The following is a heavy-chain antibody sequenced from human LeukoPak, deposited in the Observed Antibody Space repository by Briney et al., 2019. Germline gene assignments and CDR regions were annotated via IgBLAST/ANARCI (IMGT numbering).Heavy chain of an antibody. CDR3: ATGYCSGGSCYSLDY. Sequence: GASVKVSCKASGYTFTSYTMNWVRQAPGQGLEWMGWINTNTGNPTYAQGFTGRFVFSLDTSVSTAYLQISSLKAEDTAVYYCATGYCSGGSCYSLDYWGQGTLVTVSS. D-gene: IGHD2-15*01. V-gene: IGHV7-4-1*02. J-gene: IGHJ4*02. CDR2: INTNTGNP. CDR1: GYTFTSYT.